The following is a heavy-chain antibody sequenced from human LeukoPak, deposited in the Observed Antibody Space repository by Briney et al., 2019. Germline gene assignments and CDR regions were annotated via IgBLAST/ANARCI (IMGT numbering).Heavy chain of an antibody. CDR1: GGSISSGGYY. Sequence: SQTLSLTCTVSGGSISSGGYYWSWIRQHPGTGLEWVGYIYYSGSTYYNPSLKRRVTISVNTYKNQFSLKLSSVTAADTAVYYCARGPALPYFDYWGQGTLVTVSS. V-gene: IGHV4-31*03. D-gene: IGHD2-21*02. CDR3: ARGPALPYFDY. CDR2: IYYSGST. J-gene: IGHJ4*02.